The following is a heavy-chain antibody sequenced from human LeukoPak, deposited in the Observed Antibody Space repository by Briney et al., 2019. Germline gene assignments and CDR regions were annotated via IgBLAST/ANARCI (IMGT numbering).Heavy chain of an antibody. CDR2: IYTSGST. J-gene: IGHJ4*02. D-gene: IGHD3-3*01. V-gene: IGHV4-61*02. CDR1: GGSISSGSYY. Sequence: ASQTLSLTCTVSGGSISSGSYYWSWIRQPAGKGLEWIGRIYTSGSTNYNPSLKSRVTISVDTSKNQFSLKLSSLTAADTAVYYCARASGGWSGYVFVYWGQGTLVTVSS. CDR3: ARASGGWSGYVFVY.